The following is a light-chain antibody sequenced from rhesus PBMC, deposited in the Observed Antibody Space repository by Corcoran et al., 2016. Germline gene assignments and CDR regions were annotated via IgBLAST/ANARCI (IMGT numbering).Light chain of an antibody. J-gene: IGKJ2*01. CDR3: QQYNSAPYS. CDR1: QSISSW. V-gene: IGKV1-16*01. Sequence: DIQMTQSPSSLSASVGDKVTITCQASQSISSWLAWYQQKPGKAPKPLIYKASSLERGVPSRFSGSGSVTDFTLTISRLQPEDFATYCCQQYNSAPYSFGQGTKVEIK. CDR2: KAS.